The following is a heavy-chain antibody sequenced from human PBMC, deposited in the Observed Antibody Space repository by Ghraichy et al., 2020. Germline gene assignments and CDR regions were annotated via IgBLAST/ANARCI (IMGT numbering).Heavy chain of an antibody. CDR3: ARDGYDFWSGYRVFDY. J-gene: IGHJ4*02. D-gene: IGHD3-3*01. CDR2: IKQDGSEK. Sequence: GGSLRLSCAASGFTFSSYWMSWVRQAPGKGLEWVANIKQDGSEKYYVDSVKGRFTISRDNAKNSLYLQMNSLRAEDTAVYYCARDGYDFWSGYRVFDYWGQGTLVTVSS. V-gene: IGHV3-7*01. CDR1: GFTFSSYW.